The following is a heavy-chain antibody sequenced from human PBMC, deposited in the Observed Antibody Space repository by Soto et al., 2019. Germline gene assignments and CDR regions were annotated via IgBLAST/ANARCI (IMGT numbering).Heavy chain of an antibody. CDR2: IYYSGST. CDR3: ASQALGYCSGGSCYEGHGLDY. Sequence: SETLSLTCTVSGGSISSGGYYWSWIRQHPGKGLEWIGYIYYSGSTYYNPSLKSRVTISVDTSKNQFSLKLSSATAADTAVYYCASQALGYCSGGSCYEGHGLDYWGQGTLVTVSS. V-gene: IGHV4-31*03. J-gene: IGHJ4*02. D-gene: IGHD2-15*01. CDR1: GGSISSGGYY.